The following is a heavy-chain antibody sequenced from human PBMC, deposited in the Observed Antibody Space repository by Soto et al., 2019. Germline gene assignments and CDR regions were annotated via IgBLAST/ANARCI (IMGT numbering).Heavy chain of an antibody. V-gene: IGHV1-18*04. Sequence: QVQLVQSGTEVKKPGASVKVSCKTSGYSFSRFAICWVRQAPGQGLEWIGGVSGYNGMTKSAQKYHGRVTMTTDMSTTTSYMELTSLTPDDTALYYCARGKFGGYDYWGQGTLVTVST. CDR3: ARGKFGGYDY. CDR2: VSGYNGMT. CDR1: GYSFSRFA. J-gene: IGHJ4*02. D-gene: IGHD5-12*01.